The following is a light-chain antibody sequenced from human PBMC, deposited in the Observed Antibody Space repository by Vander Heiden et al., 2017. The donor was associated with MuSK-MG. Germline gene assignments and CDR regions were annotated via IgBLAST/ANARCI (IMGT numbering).Light chain of an antibody. CDR1: QNVETF. J-gene: IGKJ1*01. CDR2: KAS. CDR3: QQNDSYWT. Sequence: DIQMTQSPSTLSAYVGDRVSMTGRSSQNVETFLARYQQKPGKVPKLLIYKASRLESAVPSRFSGSGSVTAFTLTIRSLQPDDFATYYCQQNDSYWTFGQGTKVEIK. V-gene: IGKV1-5*03.